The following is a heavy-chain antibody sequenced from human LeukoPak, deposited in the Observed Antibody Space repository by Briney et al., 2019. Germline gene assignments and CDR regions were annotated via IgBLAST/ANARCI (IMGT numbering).Heavy chain of an antibody. V-gene: IGHV3-23*01. CDR3: AKDNYYDSSGGN. CDR2: ISGSGGST. CDR1: GFTFSSYE. J-gene: IGHJ4*02. D-gene: IGHD3-22*01. Sequence: GGSLRLSCAASGFTFSSYEMNWVRQAPGKGLEWVSAISGSGGSTYYADSVKGRFTISRDNSKNTLYLQMNSLRAEDTAVYYCAKDNYYDSSGGNWGQGTLVTVSS.